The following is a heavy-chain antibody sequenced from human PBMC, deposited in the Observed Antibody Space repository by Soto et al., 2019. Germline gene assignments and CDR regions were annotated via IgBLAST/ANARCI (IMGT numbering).Heavy chain of an antibody. CDR3: ARDGRYSSSSYYYGMDV. J-gene: IGHJ6*02. Sequence: GSLRLSCAASGFTFSSYAMHWVRQAPGKGLEWVAVISYDGSNKYYADSVKGRFTISRDNSKNTLYRQMNSLRAEDTAVYYCARDGRYSSSSYYYGMDVWGQGTTVTVSS. CDR1: GFTFSSYA. V-gene: IGHV3-30-3*01. CDR2: ISYDGSNK. D-gene: IGHD6-6*01.